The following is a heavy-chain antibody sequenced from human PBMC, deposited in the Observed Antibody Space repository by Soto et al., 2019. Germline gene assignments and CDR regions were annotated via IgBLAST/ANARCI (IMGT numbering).Heavy chain of an antibody. V-gene: IGHV1-69*12. D-gene: IGHD3-3*01. CDR3: ARDYDFWSGYSPPSYGMDV. CDR2: IIPIFGTA. CDR1: GGTFSSYA. J-gene: IGHJ6*02. Sequence: QVQLVQSGAEVKKPGSSVKVSCKASGGTFSSYAISWVRQAPGQGLEWMGGIIPIFGTANYAQKFQGRVTITADESTSTAYMELSSLRSEDTAVYYCARDYDFWSGYSPPSYGMDVWGQGTTVTVSS.